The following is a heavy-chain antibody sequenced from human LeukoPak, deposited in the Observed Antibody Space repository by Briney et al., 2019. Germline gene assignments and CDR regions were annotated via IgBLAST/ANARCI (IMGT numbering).Heavy chain of an antibody. Sequence: PSETLSLTCTVSGGSISSHYWSWIRQPPGKGLEWIGCIYYSGSTNYNPSLKSRVTISVDTSKNQFSLKLGSVTAADTAVYYCGRPYSSSWRLGFHIWGQGTMVTVFS. CDR3: GRPYSSSWRLGFHI. CDR2: IYYSGST. V-gene: IGHV4-59*08. CDR1: GGSISSHY. J-gene: IGHJ3*02. D-gene: IGHD6-13*01.